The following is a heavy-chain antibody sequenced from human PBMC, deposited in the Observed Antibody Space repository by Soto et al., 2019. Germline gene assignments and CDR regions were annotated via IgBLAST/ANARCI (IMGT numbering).Heavy chain of an antibody. D-gene: IGHD3-22*01. CDR3: AKARAYYYDSSGYYKTPLFDY. CDR2: ISGSGGST. Sequence: EVQLLESGGGLVQPGGSLRLSCAASGFTFSSYAMSWVRQAPGKGLEWVSAISGSGGSTYYADSVKGRFTISRDNSKNTLYLQMNSLRAEDTAVYYCAKARAYYYDSSGYYKTPLFDYWGQGTLVTVSS. J-gene: IGHJ4*02. V-gene: IGHV3-23*01. CDR1: GFTFSSYA.